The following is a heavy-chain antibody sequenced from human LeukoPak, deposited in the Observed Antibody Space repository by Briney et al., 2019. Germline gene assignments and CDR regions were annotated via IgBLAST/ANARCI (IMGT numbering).Heavy chain of an antibody. CDR1: GGTFSSYA. CDR2: IIPIFGTA. J-gene: IGHJ4*02. CDR3: ARALRYLDCLYAY. Sequence: SVKVSCKASGGTFSSYAISWVRQAPGQVLEWMGGIIPIFGTANYAQKFQDRVTITADESTSTAYMELSSLRSEDTTVYYCARALRYLDCLYAYWGQETLVTVSS. V-gene: IGHV1-69*01. D-gene: IGHD3-9*01.